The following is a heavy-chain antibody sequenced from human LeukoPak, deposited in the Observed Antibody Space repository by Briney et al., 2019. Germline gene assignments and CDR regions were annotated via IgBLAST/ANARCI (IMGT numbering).Heavy chain of an antibody. V-gene: IGHV1-18*01. J-gene: IGHJ1*01. CDR3: ARVGDSSGPYEYFQH. CDR1: GYTFTSYG. D-gene: IGHD6-19*01. Sequence: ASVKVSCKASGYTFTSYGISWVRQAPGQGLEWMVWISAYNANTNYAQKLQGRVTMTTDTSTSTAYMELRSLRSDDTAVYYCARVGDSSGPYEYFQHWGQGTLVTVSS. CDR2: ISAYNANT.